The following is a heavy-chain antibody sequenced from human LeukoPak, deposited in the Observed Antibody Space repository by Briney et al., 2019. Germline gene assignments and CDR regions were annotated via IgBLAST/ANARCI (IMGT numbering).Heavy chain of an antibody. CDR2: INSDGSST. CDR3: ARDGDDYGDYGAFDI. V-gene: IGHV3-74*01. Sequence: GGSLRLSCAASGFTFSSYWMHWVRQAPGKGLVWVSRINSDGSSTSYADSVKGRFTISRDNAKNTLYLQMNSLRAEDTAAYYCARDGDDYGDYGAFDIWGQGTMVTVSS. J-gene: IGHJ3*02. CDR1: GFTFSSYW. D-gene: IGHD4-17*01.